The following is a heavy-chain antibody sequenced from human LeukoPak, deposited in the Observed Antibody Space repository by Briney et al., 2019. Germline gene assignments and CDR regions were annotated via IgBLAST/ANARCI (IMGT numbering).Heavy chain of an antibody. V-gene: IGHV3-23*01. D-gene: IGHD3-3*01. CDR1: GFTFSTYW. CDR2: ISGSGGST. Sequence: GGSLRLSCAASGFTFSTYWMSWVRQAPGKGLEWVSAISGSGGSTYYADSVKGRFTISRDNSKNTLYLQMNSLRAEDTAVYYCAKAPQTIFGVVPFDYWGQGTLVTVSS. CDR3: AKAPQTIFGVVPFDY. J-gene: IGHJ4*02.